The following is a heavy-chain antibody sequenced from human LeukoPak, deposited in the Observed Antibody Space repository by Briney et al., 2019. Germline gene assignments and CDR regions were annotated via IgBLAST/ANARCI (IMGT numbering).Heavy chain of an antibody. CDR3: ARASYYYDSSGYPGYYFDY. Sequence: GASLKVSCKASGYTFTDYYMHWVRQAPGQGLEWMGWINPNSGGTNYAQKFQGRVTMTRDTSISTAYMELSRLRSDDTAVYYCARASYYYDSSGYPGYYFDYWGQGTLVTVSS. CDR1: GYTFTDYY. D-gene: IGHD3-22*01. J-gene: IGHJ4*02. V-gene: IGHV1-2*02. CDR2: INPNSGGT.